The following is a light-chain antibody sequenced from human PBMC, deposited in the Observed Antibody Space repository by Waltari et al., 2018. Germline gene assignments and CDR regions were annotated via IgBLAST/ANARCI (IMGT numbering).Light chain of an antibody. J-gene: IGKJ1*01. CDR2: EVS. Sequence: DIVMTQTPLSLPVTLGEPASISCRSSQSLLDSEDGNTYLEWYLQKPGQSPQLLIYEVSTRASGVPDRFSGSGSDTDFTLKISRVEAEDVGVYYCMQALEFPWTFGQGTKVEIK. CDR1: QSLLDSEDGNTY. V-gene: IGKV2-40*01. CDR3: MQALEFPWT.